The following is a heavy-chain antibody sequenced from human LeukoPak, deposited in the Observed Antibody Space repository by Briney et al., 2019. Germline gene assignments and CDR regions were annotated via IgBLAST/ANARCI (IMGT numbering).Heavy chain of an antibody. J-gene: IGHJ4*02. CDR2: IYYSGST. CDR1: GGSTSRYY. Sequence: SETLSLTCTVSGGSTSRYYWSRIRQPPGKRLEWLGYIYYSGSTTYNPSLKSRLTMSVDTSKNQISLKLISLTAADTAVYYCARLPGIAAVWGQGTLVTVSS. D-gene: IGHD6-13*01. V-gene: IGHV4-59*08. CDR3: ARLPGIAAV.